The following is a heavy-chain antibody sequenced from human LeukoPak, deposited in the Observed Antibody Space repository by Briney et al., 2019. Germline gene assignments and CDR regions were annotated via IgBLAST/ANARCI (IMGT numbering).Heavy chain of an antibody. D-gene: IGHD2-2*01. J-gene: IGHJ5*02. CDR2: IYSSAST. Sequence: SETLSLTCTVSGDSISSGSYYWSCIRHPAGTGLEWIRRIYSSASTNYNPSLNRRVTISVDTCNNQLSLTLSSVTAAYTAVYYCARDGAYCSSTSCYHWFDPWGQGTLVTVSS. CDR3: ARDGAYCSSTSCYHWFDP. V-gene: IGHV4-61*02. CDR1: GDSISSGSYY.